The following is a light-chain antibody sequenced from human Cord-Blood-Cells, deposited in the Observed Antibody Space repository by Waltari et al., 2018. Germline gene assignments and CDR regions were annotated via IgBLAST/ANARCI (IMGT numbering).Light chain of an antibody. V-gene: IGLV2-23*03. CDR1: SSDVGSYNL. CDR2: EGS. CDR3: CSYAGSSTFVV. Sequence: QSALTQPASVSWSPGQSITISCTGTSSDVGSYNLVSWNQQHPGKAPKLMIYEGSKRPSGVSNRFSGSKSGNTASLTISGLQAEDEADYYCCSYAGSSTFVVFGGGTKLTVL. J-gene: IGLJ2*01.